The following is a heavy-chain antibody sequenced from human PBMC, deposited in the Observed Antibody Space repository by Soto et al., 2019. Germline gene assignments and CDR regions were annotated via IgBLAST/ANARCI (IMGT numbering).Heavy chain of an antibody. D-gene: IGHD6-25*01. CDR2: IRPNSGAT. Sequence: QVQLVQSEAEVRKPGASVKVSCKASGYTFTDFYIHWVRQAPGQGLEWMGWIRPNSGATHYAQKVQGNITITRDTSITTAFMELRSLRSDDTAVYYCARVLTSAADFDFWGQGTLVIVSS. V-gene: IGHV1-2*02. CDR1: GYTFTDFY. CDR3: ARVLTSAADFDF. J-gene: IGHJ4*02.